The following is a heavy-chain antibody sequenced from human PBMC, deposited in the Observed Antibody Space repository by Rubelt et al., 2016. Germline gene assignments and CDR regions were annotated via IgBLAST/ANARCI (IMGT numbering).Heavy chain of an antibody. Sequence: RLSCAASGFTFSSYAMHWVRQAPGKGLEWVAVISYDGSNKYYADSVKGRFTISRDNSKNTLYLQMNSLRAEDTAVYYCARDHYSGYDRRAGSGHDFWGQGTLVTVSS. D-gene: IGHD5-12*01. CDR1: GFTFSSYA. J-gene: IGHJ4*02. V-gene: IGHV3-30*04. CDR3: ARDHYSGYDRRAGSGHDF. CDR2: ISYDGSNK.